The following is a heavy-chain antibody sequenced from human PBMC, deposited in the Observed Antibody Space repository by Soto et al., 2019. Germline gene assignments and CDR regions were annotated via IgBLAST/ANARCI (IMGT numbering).Heavy chain of an antibody. Sequence: QVQLQESGPGLLKPSETLSLTCTVSGGSINNYYWSWIRQTPGKELEWIGYVYYSGTTNYNSNLKSRVTILIDTSQNQFSLKLSSVTAADTAVYYCARHTDDILTGNEALDIWGQGTVVTVSS. D-gene: IGHD3-9*01. CDR1: GGSINNYY. CDR3: ARHTDDILTGNEALDI. CDR2: VYYSGTT. J-gene: IGHJ3*02. V-gene: IGHV4-59*08.